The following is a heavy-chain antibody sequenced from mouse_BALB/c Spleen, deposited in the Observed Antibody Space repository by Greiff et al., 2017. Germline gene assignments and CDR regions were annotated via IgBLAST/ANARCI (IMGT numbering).Heavy chain of an antibody. D-gene: IGHD2-4*01. V-gene: IGHV5-6-5*01. CDR2: ISSGGST. Sequence: EVQVVESGGGLVKPGGSLKLSCAASGFTFSSYAMSWVRQTPEKRLEWVASISSGGSTYYPDSVKGRFTISRDNARNILYLQMSSLRSEDTAMYYCARGRNTMITTGFAYWGQGTLVTVSA. J-gene: IGHJ3*01. CDR3: ARGRNTMITTGFAY. CDR1: GFTFSSYA.